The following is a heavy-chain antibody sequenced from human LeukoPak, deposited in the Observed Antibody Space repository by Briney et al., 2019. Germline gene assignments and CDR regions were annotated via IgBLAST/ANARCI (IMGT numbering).Heavy chain of an antibody. CDR1: GYSISSGYY. CDR2: IYHSGST. V-gene: IGHV4-38-2*02. J-gene: IGHJ6*03. Sequence: PSETLSLTCTVSGYSISSGYYWGWIQQPPGKGLEWIGSIYHSGSTYYNPSLKSRVTISVGTSRNQFSLKLSSVTAADTAVYYCARELGDRYNFYYMDVWGKGTTVTVSS. D-gene: IGHD3-16*01. CDR3: ARELGDRYNFYYMDV.